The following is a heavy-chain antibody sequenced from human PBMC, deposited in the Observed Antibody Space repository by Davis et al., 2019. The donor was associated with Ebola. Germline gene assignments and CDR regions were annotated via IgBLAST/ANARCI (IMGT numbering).Heavy chain of an antibody. J-gene: IGHJ4*02. CDR2: IYPGDSDT. CDR1: GYSFTSYW. CDR3: ARLGEGGYSYILFDY. V-gene: IGHV5-51*01. Sequence: PGGSLRLSCRGSGYSFTSYWIGWVRQMPGKGLEWMGTIYPGDSDTRYSPSFQGQVTIPADKSISTAYLQWSSLKASDTAMYYCARLGEGGYSYILFDYWGQGTLVTVSS. D-gene: IGHD5-18*01.